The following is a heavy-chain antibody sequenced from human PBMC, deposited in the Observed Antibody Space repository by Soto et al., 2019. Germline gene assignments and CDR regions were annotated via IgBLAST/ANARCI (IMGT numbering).Heavy chain of an antibody. CDR1: GGSIRNYY. V-gene: IGHV4-59*01. D-gene: IGHD2-21*02. CDR3: AREERTTAQKYCSFGMHV. Sequence: QVQLQESGPGLVKPSETLSLTCTVSGGSIRNYYWSWLRQPPGTGLACIGYIYYRVSTNYGRSLTSRVTRSVDTSKNQFSLKLSSMTAADTAVYYCAREERTTAQKYCSFGMHVWCQGTTVTVSS. CDR2: IYYRVST. J-gene: IGHJ6*02.